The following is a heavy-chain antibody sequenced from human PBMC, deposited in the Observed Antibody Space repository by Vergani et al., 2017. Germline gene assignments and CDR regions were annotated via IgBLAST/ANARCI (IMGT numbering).Heavy chain of an antibody. CDR1: GYTFTGYY. CDR3: ARGAYCGGDCYSPIDY. J-gene: IGHJ4*02. V-gene: IGHV1-2*02. CDR2: INPNSGGT. D-gene: IGHD2-21*01. Sequence: QVQLVQSGAEVKKPGASVKVSCKASGYTFTGYYMHWVRQAPGQGLEWMGWINPNSGGTNYAQKVQGRVTMTRDTSISTAYMELSRLRSDDTAVYYCARGAYCGGDCYSPIDYWGQGTLVTVSS.